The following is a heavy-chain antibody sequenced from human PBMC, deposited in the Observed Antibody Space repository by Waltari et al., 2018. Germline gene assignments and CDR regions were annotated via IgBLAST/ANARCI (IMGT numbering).Heavy chain of an antibody. Sequence: QVQLVESGGGVVQPGRSLRLTCAASGLPFSRFGMHGVRQAPGKGLEWVAVVSYSGNNRYYADSVKGRFTISRDNSKNTLYLQMKSLRAEDTAVYFCVKEAGYSDAFDIWGQGTMVTVSS. CDR3: VKEAGYSDAFDI. J-gene: IGHJ3*02. V-gene: IGHV3-30*18. CDR1: GLPFSRFG. CDR2: VSYSGNNR. D-gene: IGHD1-1*01.